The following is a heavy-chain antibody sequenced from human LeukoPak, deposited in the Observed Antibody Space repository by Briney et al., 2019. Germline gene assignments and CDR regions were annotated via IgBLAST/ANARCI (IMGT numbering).Heavy chain of an antibody. CDR2: IYHSGST. V-gene: IGHV4-38-2*02. D-gene: IGHD6-19*01. J-gene: IGHJ2*01. CDR3: ARVAQKLERIAVAGTSEWRANWYFDL. Sequence: NPSETLSLTCTVSGYSISSGYYWGWIRQPPGKGLEWIGSIYHSGSTYYNPSLKRRVTMSVDTSKNHFSLKLSSVTAADTAVYYCARVAQKLERIAVAGTSEWRANWYFDLWGRGTLVTVSS. CDR1: GYSISSGYY.